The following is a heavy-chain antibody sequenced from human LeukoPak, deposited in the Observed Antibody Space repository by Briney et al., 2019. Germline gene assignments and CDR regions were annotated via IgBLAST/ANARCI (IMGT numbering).Heavy chain of an antibody. D-gene: IGHD3-3*01. CDR1: GGSISSYY. V-gene: IGHV4-59*08. CDR2: IYYSGST. J-gene: IGHJ5*02. CDR3: ASAYDFWSGSTPPFGP. Sequence: PSETLSLTCTVSGGSISSYYWSWIRQPPGKGLEWIGYIYYSGSTNYNPSLKSRVTISVDTSKNQFSLKLSSVTAADTAVYYCASAYDFWSGSTPPFGPWGQGTLVTVSS.